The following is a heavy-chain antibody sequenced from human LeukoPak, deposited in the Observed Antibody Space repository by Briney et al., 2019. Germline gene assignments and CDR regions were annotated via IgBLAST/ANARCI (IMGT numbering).Heavy chain of an antibody. Sequence: PGGSLRLSCAASGFTFSSYAMSWVRPAPGKGLEWVSAISGSGGSTYYADSVKGRFTISRDNSKNTLYLQMNSLRAEDTAVYYCAKVVYSSGWSKRFFDYWGQGTLVTVSS. V-gene: IGHV3-23*01. CDR1: GFTFSSYA. CDR3: AKVVYSSGWSKRFFDY. CDR2: ISGSGGST. J-gene: IGHJ4*02. D-gene: IGHD6-19*01.